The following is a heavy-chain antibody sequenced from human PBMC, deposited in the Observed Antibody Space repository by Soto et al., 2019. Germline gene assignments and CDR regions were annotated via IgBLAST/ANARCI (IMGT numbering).Heavy chain of an antibody. CDR2: IYYSGST. J-gene: IGHJ6*02. CDR1: GGSVSSGSYY. Sequence: TSETLSLTCTVSGGSVSSGSYYWSWIRQPPGKGLEWIGYIYYSGSTNYNPSLKSRVTISVDTSKNQFSLKLSSVTAADTAVYYCARYNWNYVDGMDVWGQGTTVTVSS. CDR3: ARYNWNYVDGMDV. V-gene: IGHV4-61*01. D-gene: IGHD1-7*01.